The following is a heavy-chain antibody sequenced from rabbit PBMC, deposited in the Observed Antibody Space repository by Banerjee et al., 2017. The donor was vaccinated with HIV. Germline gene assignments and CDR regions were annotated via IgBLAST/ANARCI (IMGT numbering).Heavy chain of an antibody. CDR1: GFDFSNGYV. V-gene: IGHV1S45*01. Sequence: QEQLKESGGGLVQPGGSLKLSCKASGFDFSNGYVMCWVCQAPGKGLEWIACINTSSGSTVYATWAKGRFTISRTSSTTVALQMTSLTAADTATYFCARAGDDNSSDYWIRIWDLWGQGTLVTVS. CDR3: ARAGDDNSSDYWIRIWDL. D-gene: IGHD1-1*01. CDR2: INTSSGST. J-gene: IGHJ3*01.